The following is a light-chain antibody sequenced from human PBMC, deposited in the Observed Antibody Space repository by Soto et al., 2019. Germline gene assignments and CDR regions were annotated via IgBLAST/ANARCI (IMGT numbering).Light chain of an antibody. CDR2: DAS. CDR3: QQYNSYSWT. J-gene: IGKJ1*01. CDR1: QSISSW. V-gene: IGKV1-5*01. Sequence: DIQMTQSPSTLSASVGDRVTITCRASQSISSWLAWYQQKPGKAPKLLIYDASSLESGVPSRFSGSGSGTEFTLTISRLQPDDFATYYCQQYNSYSWTFGQGTNVEIK.